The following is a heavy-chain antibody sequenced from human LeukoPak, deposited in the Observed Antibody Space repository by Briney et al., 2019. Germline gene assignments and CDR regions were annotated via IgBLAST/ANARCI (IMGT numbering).Heavy chain of an antibody. CDR3: ARDQNWAIDY. V-gene: IGHV4-59*12. J-gene: IGHJ4*02. D-gene: IGHD7-27*01. Sequence: PPETLSLTCTVSGGSISSYYWSWIRQPPGKGLEWIGYIYYSGSTNYNPSLKSRVTISVDTSKNQLSLKLSSVTAADTAVYYCARDQNWAIDYWGQGTLVTVSS. CDR2: IYYSGST. CDR1: GGSISSYY.